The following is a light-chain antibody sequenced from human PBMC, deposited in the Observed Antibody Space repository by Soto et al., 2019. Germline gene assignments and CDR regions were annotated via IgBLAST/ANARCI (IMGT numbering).Light chain of an antibody. CDR2: GAS. CDR3: QQYGSSPVT. CDR1: QSVSSSY. V-gene: IGKV3-20*01. J-gene: IGKJ5*01. Sequence: EIVLTQSPCTLSLSPGERATLSCRAIQSVSSSYLAWYQQKPGQAPRLLIYGASSRATGIPDRFSGSGSGTDFTLTISRLEPEDFAVYYCQQYGSSPVTFGQGTRLEIK.